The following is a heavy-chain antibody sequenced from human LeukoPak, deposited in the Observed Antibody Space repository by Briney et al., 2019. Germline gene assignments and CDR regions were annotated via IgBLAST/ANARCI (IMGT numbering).Heavy chain of an antibody. V-gene: IGHV1-2*02. J-gene: IGHJ4*02. CDR1: GYTFTGYY. CDR3: ARDPITMIVVVITSYYFDY. D-gene: IGHD3-22*01. CDR2: INPNCGGT. Sequence: ASVTVSCKASGYTFTGYYMHWVRQAPGQGLEWMGWINPNCGGTNYAQKFQGRVTMTRDTSISTAYMELSRLRSDDTAVYYCARDPITMIVVVITSYYFDYWGQGTTVTVSS.